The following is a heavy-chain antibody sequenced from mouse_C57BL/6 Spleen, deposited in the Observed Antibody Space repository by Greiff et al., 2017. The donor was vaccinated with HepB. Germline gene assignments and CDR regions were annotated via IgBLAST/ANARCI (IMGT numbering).Heavy chain of an antibody. Sequence: EVKLVESGEGLVKPGGSLKLSCAASGFTFSSYAMSWVRQTPEKRLEWVAYISSGGDYIYYADTVKGRFTISRDNARNTLYLQMSSLKSEDTAMYYCTRDRGSSSYWYFDVWGTGTTVTVSS. J-gene: IGHJ1*03. CDR2: ISSGGDYI. V-gene: IGHV5-9-1*02. CDR3: TRDRGSSSYWYFDV. CDR1: GFTFSSYA. D-gene: IGHD1-1*01.